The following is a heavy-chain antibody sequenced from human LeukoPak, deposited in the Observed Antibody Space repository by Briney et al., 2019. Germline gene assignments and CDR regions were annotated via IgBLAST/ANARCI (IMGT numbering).Heavy chain of an antibody. V-gene: IGHV4-61*02. Sequence: KASETLSLTCTVSGGSISSGSYYWSWIRQPAGKGLEWIGRIYTSGSTNYNPSLKSRVTISVDTSKNQFSLKLSSVTAADTAVYYCARSRDCSGGSCYSHWKYFQHWGQGTLVTVSS. D-gene: IGHD2-15*01. CDR2: IYTSGST. CDR1: GGSISSGSYY. J-gene: IGHJ1*01. CDR3: ARSRDCSGGSCYSHWKYFQH.